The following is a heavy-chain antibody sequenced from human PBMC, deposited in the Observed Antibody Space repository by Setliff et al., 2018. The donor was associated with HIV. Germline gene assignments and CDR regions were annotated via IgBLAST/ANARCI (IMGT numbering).Heavy chain of an antibody. CDR1: GYSISSGFY. CDR3: ARMWRWSGPESYYFDS. J-gene: IGHJ4*02. V-gene: IGHV4-38-2*01. D-gene: IGHD2-21*01. CDR2: IYHSGST. Sequence: LSLTCAVSGYSISSGFYWGWIRQPPGKGLEWIGSIYHSGSTYYNPSLRSRVTISVDTSKNQYSVRLSSVTAADTAFYYCARMWRWSGPESYYFDSWGRGTQVTVSS.